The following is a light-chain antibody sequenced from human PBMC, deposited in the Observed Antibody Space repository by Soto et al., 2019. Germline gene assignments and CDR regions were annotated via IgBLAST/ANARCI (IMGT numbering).Light chain of an antibody. V-gene: IGKV3-20*01. CDR1: QSVSSY. CDR2: GAS. CDR3: QQYGSS. J-gene: IGKJ1*01. Sequence: ERVMTQVPTTLSVSPGERSTLSCRASQSVSSYLAWYKQKPGQAPRLLIYGASSRATGIPDMFSGSGSGTDFPLTISRLEPEEFSVYYWQQYGSSFGQGTKVDIK.